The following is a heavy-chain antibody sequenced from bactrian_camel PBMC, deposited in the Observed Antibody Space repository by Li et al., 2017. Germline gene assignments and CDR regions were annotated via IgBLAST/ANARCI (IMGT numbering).Heavy chain of an antibody. CDR2: IGTGGGDT. CDR3: AADCPPVVGWDREEY. J-gene: IGHJ4*01. V-gene: IGHV3S6*01. D-gene: IGHD1*01. CDR1: GFRFSSAC. Sequence: HVQLVESGGGSVQAGGSLRLSCAASGFRFSSACMTWFRQAPGKEREAVAGIGTGGGDTYYATSVKGRFTLSRDSAKDTVDLQMDNLIIEDTATYQCAADCPPVVGWDREEYWGQGTQVTVS.